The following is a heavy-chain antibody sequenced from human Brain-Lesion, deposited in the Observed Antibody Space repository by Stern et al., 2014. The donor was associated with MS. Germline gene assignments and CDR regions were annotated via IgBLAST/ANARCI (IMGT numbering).Heavy chain of an antibody. CDR1: GFPFSSYG. J-gene: IGHJ4*02. Sequence: QVQLVESGGGVVQPGTSLRLSCAASGFPFSSYGMHWVRQAPGKGLERVALAWYDGSTAYYTNSVKGRFTSARDNSKNTLSLQMNSLTAEDTAVYYCARGHIPYAYNYLFDYWGQGTLVTVSS. CDR2: AWYDGSTA. D-gene: IGHD5-24*01. CDR3: ARGHIPYAYNYLFDY. V-gene: IGHV3-33*01.